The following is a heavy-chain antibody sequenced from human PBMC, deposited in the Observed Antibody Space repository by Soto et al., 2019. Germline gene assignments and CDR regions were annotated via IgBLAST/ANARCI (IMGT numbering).Heavy chain of an antibody. Sequence: QITLKESGPTLVKPTQTLTLTCTFSGFSLNNNGMGVGWIRQPPGKALEWLALIYWNDDKRFSPSLKSRLAITKDTSKSKVLLTMPNMDPVDTATYYCVNRGGFGEFLYWGQGILVTVSS. CDR3: VNRGGFGEFLY. J-gene: IGHJ4*02. D-gene: IGHD3-10*01. CDR2: IYWNDDK. V-gene: IGHV2-5*01. CDR1: GFSLNNNGMG.